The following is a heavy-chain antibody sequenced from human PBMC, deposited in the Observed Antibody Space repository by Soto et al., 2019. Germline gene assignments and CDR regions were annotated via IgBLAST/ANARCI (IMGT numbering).Heavy chain of an antibody. V-gene: IGHV1-18*01. J-gene: IGHJ4*02. CDR1: GYTFTSYG. CDR2: ISTYNGNT. Sequence: QVQLVQSGAEVKKPGASVKVSCKASGYTFTSYGISWVRQAPGQGLEWMGWISTYNGNTKYAQKLQGRVTMTTDTATGRAYRELRSLRSDDTAVFYCAREMVRGVGSDYWGQGTLFTVSS. CDR3: AREMVRGVGSDY. D-gene: IGHD3-10*01.